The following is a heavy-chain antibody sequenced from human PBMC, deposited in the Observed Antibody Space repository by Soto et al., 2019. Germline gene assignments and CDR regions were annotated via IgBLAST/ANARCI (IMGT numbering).Heavy chain of an antibody. D-gene: IGHD3-22*01. V-gene: IGHV4-31*03. J-gene: IGHJ4*02. CDR3: ARDADGGGYYYNY. CDR1: GDSMSSGSYY. Sequence: QVQLQESGPGLVKPSQTLSLTCSVSGDSMSSGSYYWSWIRQNPGKGLEWIGYIYNSGATYYNPSLKSRVTISVDTSKNQFSLKLSSVTAADTAVYYCARDADGGGYYYNYWGQGTMVTVSS. CDR2: IYNSGAT.